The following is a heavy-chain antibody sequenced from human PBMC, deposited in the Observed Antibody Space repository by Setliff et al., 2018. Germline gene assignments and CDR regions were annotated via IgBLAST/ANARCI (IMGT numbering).Heavy chain of an antibody. Sequence: GGSLSPSCQASGFSFNRHWMTWVRQAPGKGLEWGANMKQDGSEIYYVYSVKGRFTISRDNGKSTLYLQMNSLRADDTAVYYCARDQVVARVHGFDICGGGTKVTVSS. J-gene: IGHJ3*02. CDR1: GFSFNRHW. CDR2: MKQDGSEI. V-gene: IGHV3-7*03. CDR3: ARDQVVARVHGFDI. D-gene: IGHD2-15*01.